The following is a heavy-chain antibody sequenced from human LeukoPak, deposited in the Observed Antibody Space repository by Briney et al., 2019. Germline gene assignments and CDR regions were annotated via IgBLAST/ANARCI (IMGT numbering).Heavy chain of an antibody. V-gene: IGHV3-21*01. CDR1: GFTVSNSY. CDR3: ATSRGPFSGSYLFSY. J-gene: IGHJ4*02. CDR2: ISSSSSYI. Sequence: PGGSLRLSCAASGFTVSNSYMSWVRQAPGKGLEWVSSISSSSSYIYYADSVKGRFTISRDNAKNSLYLQMNSLRAEDTAVYYCATSRGPFSGSYLFSYWGQGTLVTVSS. D-gene: IGHD1-26*01.